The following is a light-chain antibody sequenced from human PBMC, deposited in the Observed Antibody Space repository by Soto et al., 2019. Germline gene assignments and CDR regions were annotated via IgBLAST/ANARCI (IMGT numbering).Light chain of an antibody. Sequence: AIQMTQSPSSLSASVGDRVTITCRASQGIRNDLGWYQQRPGEAPKLLIYAASSLHGGVPSRFSASGSGTDFTLTISSLQPEDFATYYCLQDYNYPLTFGQGTKVDIK. CDR1: QGIRND. CDR2: AAS. J-gene: IGKJ1*01. CDR3: LQDYNYPLT. V-gene: IGKV1-6*01.